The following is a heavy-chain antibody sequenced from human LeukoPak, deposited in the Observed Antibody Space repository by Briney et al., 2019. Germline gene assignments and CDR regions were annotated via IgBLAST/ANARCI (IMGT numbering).Heavy chain of an antibody. D-gene: IGHD5-12*01. CDR1: GXSVSSYY. J-gene: IGHJ5*02. V-gene: IGHV4-59*02. CDR2: IKSSGSS. Sequence: SETLSLTCTVSGXSVSSYYWSWIRQPPGTGLEWIGYIKSSGSSNYNPSLKSRVTISMDTSKNQFSLRLNSVTAADTAVYYCARDGTVATNWLDPWGQGTLVTVSS. CDR3: ARDGTVATNWLDP.